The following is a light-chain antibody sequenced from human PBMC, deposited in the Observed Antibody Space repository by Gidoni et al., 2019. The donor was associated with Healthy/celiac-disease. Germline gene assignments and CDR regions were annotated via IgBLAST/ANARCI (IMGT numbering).Light chain of an antibody. CDR2: LNSDGSH. J-gene: IGLJ2*01. CDR1: SGHSSYA. V-gene: IGLV4-69*01. Sequence: QFVLTQSPSASASLGASVKLTCTLSSGHSSYAIAWHQQQPEKGPRYLMKLNSDGSHSKGDGIPDRFSGSSSGAERYLTISSLQSEDEADYYCQTWGTGLFGGGTKLTVL. CDR3: QTWGTGL.